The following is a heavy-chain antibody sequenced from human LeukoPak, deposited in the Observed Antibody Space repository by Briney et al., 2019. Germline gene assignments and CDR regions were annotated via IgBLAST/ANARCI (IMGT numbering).Heavy chain of an antibody. J-gene: IGHJ4*02. CDR2: FRSSSSYI. CDR3: AIGGYFDWFFYY. D-gene: IGHD3-9*01. CDR1: GFTLSSYS. V-gene: IGHV3-21*01. Sequence: MTGGSLRLSCAASGFTLSSYSMNWVRQAPGKGLEWVSSFRSSSSYIYYADSVKGRFTISRDNAKNSLYLQMNSLRAEDTAVYYRAIGGYFDWFFYYWGQGTLVTVSS.